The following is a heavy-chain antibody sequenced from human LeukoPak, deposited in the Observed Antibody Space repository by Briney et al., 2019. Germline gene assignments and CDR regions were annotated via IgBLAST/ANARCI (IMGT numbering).Heavy chain of an antibody. V-gene: IGHV4-59*01. CDR2: IYYSGNT. J-gene: IGHJ2*01. CDR3: ARDRDSSGLRDFDL. CDR1: GSSINSYY. Sequence: PSETLSLTCTVSGSSINSYYWSWIRQPPGKGRDWIGYIYYSGNTNYNPSLKSRVSISIDTSKNQLSLQLSSVTAADTAVYYCARDRDSSGLRDFDLWGRGTLVTVSA. D-gene: IGHD3-22*01.